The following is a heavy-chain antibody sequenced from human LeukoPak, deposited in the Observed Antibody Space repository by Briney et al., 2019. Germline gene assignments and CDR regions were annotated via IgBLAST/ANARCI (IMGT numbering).Heavy chain of an antibody. CDR1: GFTFSSCA. Sequence: PGGSLRLSCAASGFTFSSCAMSWVRQAPGKGLEWVSAISGSGGSTYYADSVKGRFTISRDNSKNTVFLQMNSLRAEDTALYYCAKFGSGSYRSRLEYWGQGTLVTVSS. CDR3: AKFGSGSYRSRLEY. V-gene: IGHV3-23*01. CDR2: ISGSGGST. D-gene: IGHD3-10*01. J-gene: IGHJ4*02.